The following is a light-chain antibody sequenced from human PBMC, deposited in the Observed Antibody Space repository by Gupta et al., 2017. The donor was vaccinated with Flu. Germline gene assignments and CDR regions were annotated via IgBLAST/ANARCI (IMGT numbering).Light chain of an antibody. CDR3: MQGARWPWA. Sequence: VVMNQSPLSLPVTLGQPASISCRSSQGLVYSDGNTYLHWFQQRPGQSPRRLIYQVSYRDSGVPDRFSGSGSGTDFTLEISKVEAEDVGVYFCMQGARWPWAFGQGTKVEIK. CDR2: QVS. CDR1: QGLVYSDGNTY. J-gene: IGKJ1*01. V-gene: IGKV2-30*01.